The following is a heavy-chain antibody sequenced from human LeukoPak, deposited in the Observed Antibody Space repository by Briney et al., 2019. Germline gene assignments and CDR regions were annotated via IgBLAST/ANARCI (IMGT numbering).Heavy chain of an antibody. Sequence: PSETLSLTCTVSGGSISSYYWSWIRQPPGKGLEWIGYIYYSGSTNYNPSLKSRVTISVDTSKNQFSLKLSSVTAADTAVYYCARGGRDFEWELLHYFDYWGQGTLVTVSS. D-gene: IGHD1-26*01. CDR1: GGSISSYY. J-gene: IGHJ4*02. V-gene: IGHV4-59*01. CDR3: ARGGRDFEWELLHYFDY. CDR2: IYYSGST.